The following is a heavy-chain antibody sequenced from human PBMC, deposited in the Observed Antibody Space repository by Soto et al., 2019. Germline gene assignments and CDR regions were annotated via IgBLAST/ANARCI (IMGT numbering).Heavy chain of an antibody. CDR3: ARYSAASGTYYFDY. Sequence: SDTLYLTCAVSGYSIICTHLWSFFRRPPGKGLEFIGETHHSRGTNYNPSLRSRVTMSLDKSKNQLSLILYSVTAADTGVYYCARYSAASGTYYFDYWGQGTLVT. V-gene: IGHV4-4*02. J-gene: IGHJ4*01. CDR1: GYSIICTHL. CDR2: THHSRGT. D-gene: IGHD6-13*01.